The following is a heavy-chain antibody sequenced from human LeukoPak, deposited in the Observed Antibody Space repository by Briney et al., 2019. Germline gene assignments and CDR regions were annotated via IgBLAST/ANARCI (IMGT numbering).Heavy chain of an antibody. CDR3: AKDRSSSWYANYFDY. V-gene: IGHV3-21*01. CDR2: ISTSSDYI. CDR1: GFTFSSYT. Sequence: GGSLRLSCAASGFTFSSYTMYWVRQAPGKGLEWVSSISTSSDYIYYADSVKGRFTISRDNAKNTLYLQMNSLRAEDTAVYYCAKDRSSSWYANYFDYWGQGTLVTVSS. D-gene: IGHD6-13*01. J-gene: IGHJ4*02.